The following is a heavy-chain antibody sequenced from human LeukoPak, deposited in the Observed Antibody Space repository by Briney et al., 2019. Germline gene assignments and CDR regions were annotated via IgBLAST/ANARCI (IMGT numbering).Heavy chain of an antibody. CDR2: ISYDGSNK. CDR1: GFTFSSYA. V-gene: IGHV3-30-3*01. Sequence: PGRSLRLSCAASGFTFSSYAMHWVRQAPGKGLEWVAVISYDGSNKYYADSVKGRFTISRDNSKNTLYLQMSSLRAEDTAVYYCAKDPNGDYIGAFDFWGQGTMVTVSS. D-gene: IGHD4-17*01. CDR3: AKDPNGDYIGAFDF. J-gene: IGHJ3*01.